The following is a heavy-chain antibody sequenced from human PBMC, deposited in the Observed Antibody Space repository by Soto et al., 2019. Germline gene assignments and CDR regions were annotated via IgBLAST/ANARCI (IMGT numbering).Heavy chain of an antibody. CDR3: AKDLPAWYCSSTSCYAGGGFDY. J-gene: IGHJ4*02. CDR2: ISYDGSNK. V-gene: IGHV3-30*18. D-gene: IGHD2-2*01. Sequence: QVQLVESGGGVVQPGRSLRLSCAASGFTFSSYGMHLVRQAPGKGLEWVAVISYDGSNKYYADSVKGRFTISRDNSKNTLYLQMNSLRAEGTYVYYCAKDLPAWYCSSTSCYAGGGFDYWGQGTLVTVSS. CDR1: GFTFSSYG.